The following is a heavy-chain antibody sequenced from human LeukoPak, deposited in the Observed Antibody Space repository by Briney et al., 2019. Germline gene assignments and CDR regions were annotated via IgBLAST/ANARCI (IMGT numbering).Heavy chain of an antibody. D-gene: IGHD3-3*01. J-gene: IGHJ3*02. Sequence: PSETLSLTCTVSGGSISSSGYYWGWIRQPPGKGLEWIGSIYYSGSTYYNPSLKSRVTISVDTSKKQFSLKLSSVTAADTAVYYCARDSPRENYDFWSGPNKRYFDIWGQGTMVTVSS. CDR2: IYYSGST. CDR3: ARDSPRENYDFWSGPNKRYFDI. V-gene: IGHV4-39*07. CDR1: GGSISSSGYY.